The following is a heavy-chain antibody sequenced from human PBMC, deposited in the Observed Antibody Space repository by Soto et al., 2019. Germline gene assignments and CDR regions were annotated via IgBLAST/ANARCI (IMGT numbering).Heavy chain of an antibody. CDR1: GGTFSSYA. J-gene: IGHJ6*02. CDR3: ARDSSGWSQLYYYYGMDV. Sequence: SVKVSCKASGGTFSSYAISWLRECPGQGLEWMGGIIPIFGTANYAQKFQGRVTITADESTSTAYMELSSLRSEDTAVYYCARDSSGWSQLYYYYGMDVWGQGTTVTVSS. V-gene: IGHV1-69*13. D-gene: IGHD6-19*01. CDR2: IIPIFGTA.